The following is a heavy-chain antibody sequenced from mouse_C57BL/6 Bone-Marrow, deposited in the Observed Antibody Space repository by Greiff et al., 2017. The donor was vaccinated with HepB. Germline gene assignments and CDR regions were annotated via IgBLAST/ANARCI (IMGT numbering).Heavy chain of an antibody. V-gene: IGHV1-50*01. D-gene: IGHD2-1*01. CDR1: GYTFTSYW. CDR2: IDPSDSYI. Sequence: VQLQQPGAEFVKPGASVKLSCKASGYTFTSYWMQWVKQRPGQGLEWIGEIDPSDSYINYNQKFKGKATLTVDKSSSTAYMQLSSLTSEDSAVYYCAYGNYVAMDYWGQGTSVTVSS. CDR3: AYGNYVAMDY. J-gene: IGHJ4*01.